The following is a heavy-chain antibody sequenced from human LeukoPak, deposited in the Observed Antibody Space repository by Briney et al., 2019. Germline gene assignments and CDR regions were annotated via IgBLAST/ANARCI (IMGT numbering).Heavy chain of an antibody. CDR3: ARDRRFCSSTSCYLNWFDP. D-gene: IGHD2-2*01. V-gene: IGHV1-18*01. CDR1: GYTFTSYG. Sequence: ASVKVSCKASGYTFTSYGISWVRQAPGHGLEWMGWISAYNGNTNYAQKFQGRVTMTRDTSISTAYMELSRLRSDDTAVYYCARDRRFCSSTSCYLNWFDPWGQGTLVTVSS. J-gene: IGHJ5*02. CDR2: ISAYNGNT.